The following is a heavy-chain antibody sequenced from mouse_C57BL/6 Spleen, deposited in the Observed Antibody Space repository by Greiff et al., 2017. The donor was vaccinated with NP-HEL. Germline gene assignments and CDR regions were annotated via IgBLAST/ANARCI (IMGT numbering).Heavy chain of an antibody. CDR3: ARKGRGGYAMDY. V-gene: IGHV2-2*01. Sequence: QVQLKESGPGLVQPSQSLSITCTVSGFSFTSYGVHWVRQSPGKGLEWLGVIWSGGGTDYNAAFISRLSISKDNSKSQVFFKMNSLQADDTAIYYCARKGRGGYAMDYWGQGTSVTVSS. CDR2: IWSGGGT. CDR1: GFSFTSYG. J-gene: IGHJ4*01.